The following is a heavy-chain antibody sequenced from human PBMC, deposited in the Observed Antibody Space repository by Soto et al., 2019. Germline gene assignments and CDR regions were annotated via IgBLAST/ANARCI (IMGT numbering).Heavy chain of an antibody. Sequence: ASVKVSCKASGYTFTGYYMHWVRQAPGQGLEWMGWINPNSGGTNYAQKFQGWVTMTRDTSISTAYMELNNLRAEDTAVYFCTRKRFGMDVWGQGTTVTVSS. CDR1: GYTFTGYY. V-gene: IGHV1-2*04. CDR2: INPNSGGT. CDR3: TRKRFGMDV. J-gene: IGHJ6*02.